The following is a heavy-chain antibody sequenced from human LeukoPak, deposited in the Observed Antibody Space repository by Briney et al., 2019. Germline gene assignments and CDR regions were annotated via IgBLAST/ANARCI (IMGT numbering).Heavy chain of an antibody. CDR1: GIILSSYW. J-gene: IGHJ5*01. V-gene: IGHV3-7*01. Sequence: GGSLRLSCAASGIILSSYWMSWVRQAPGKGLEWVANIKQDGSEKWYVDSVKGRFTISRDNAKNSLYLQMNTLRVEDTAVYYCAREFRSGYNSRWFDYWGQGTLVTVSS. D-gene: IGHD6-19*01. CDR3: AREFRSGYNSRWFDY. CDR2: IKQDGSEK.